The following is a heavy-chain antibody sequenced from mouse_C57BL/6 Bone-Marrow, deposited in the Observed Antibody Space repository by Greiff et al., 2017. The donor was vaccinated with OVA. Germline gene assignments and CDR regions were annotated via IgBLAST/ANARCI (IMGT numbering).Heavy chain of an antibody. CDR3: ASLYYGNYGWYVDV. Sequence: QVHVKQSGPGLVQPSQSLSITCTVSGFSLTSYGVHWVRQSPGKGLEWLGVIWSGGSTDYNAAFISRLSISKDNSKSQVFFKMNSLQADDTALYYCASLYYGNYGWYVDVWGTGTTVTVAA. CDR1: GFSLTSYG. D-gene: IGHD2-1*01. CDR2: IWSGGST. V-gene: IGHV2-2*01. J-gene: IGHJ1*03.